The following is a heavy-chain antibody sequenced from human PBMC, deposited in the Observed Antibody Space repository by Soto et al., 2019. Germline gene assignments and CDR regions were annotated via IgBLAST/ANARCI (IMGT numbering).Heavy chain of an antibody. CDR2: FSPFFVTA. J-gene: IGHJ3*01. Sequence: ASVKVSCKACGGTFNNYAINWGRQAPGQGVEWMGGFSPFFVTATYAQKFQGRVTITADKSTSTAYMELSGLRSEDKALYYCATRGNCGGDCFAFDLWGQGTVVTVSS. D-gene: IGHD2-21*02. V-gene: IGHV1-69*06. CDR3: ATRGNCGGDCFAFDL. CDR1: GGTFNNYA.